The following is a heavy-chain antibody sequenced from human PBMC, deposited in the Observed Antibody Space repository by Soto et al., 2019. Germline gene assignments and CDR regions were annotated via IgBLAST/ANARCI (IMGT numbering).Heavy chain of an antibody. D-gene: IGHD6-13*01. CDR3: ATYSSPFDY. Sequence: EVQLMESGGGVVPPGGSLRLSCAASEFSFLSYALNWVRQAPGKGLEWVSAISATGTTTYYADSVKGRFTISRDNSKRTLLLQMDSLSPEDTAVYYCATYSSPFDYWGQGTLVTVSS. CDR1: EFSFLSYA. V-gene: IGHV3-23*01. CDR2: ISATGTTT. J-gene: IGHJ4*02.